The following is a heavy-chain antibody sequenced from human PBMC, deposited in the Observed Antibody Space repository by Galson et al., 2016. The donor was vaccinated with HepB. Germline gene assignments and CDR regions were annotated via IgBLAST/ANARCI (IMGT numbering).Heavy chain of an antibody. J-gene: IGHJ3*02. CDR3: AKDNWFGELFSGDAFDI. Sequence: SLRLSCAASRFTFSNYAMTWVRQAPGKGLEWVSAISGTGDSYYADSVKGRFTISRDNSKNTVFLQMNGLRAEDTALYYCAKDNWFGELFSGDAFDIWGQGTMVTVSS. CDR2: ISGTGDS. CDR1: RFTFSNYA. D-gene: IGHD3-10*01. V-gene: IGHV3-23*01.